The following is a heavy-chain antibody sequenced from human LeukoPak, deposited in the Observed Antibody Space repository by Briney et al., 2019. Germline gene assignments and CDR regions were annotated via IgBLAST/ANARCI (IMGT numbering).Heavy chain of an antibody. CDR2: ILSDGSVT. J-gene: IGHJ3*02. CDR1: GFNFNKFW. V-gene: IGHV3-74*01. Sequence: GGSLRLSCAASGFNFNKFWMHWVRQVPGKGLVWVSRILSDGSVTRSADSVKGRFTISRDNAKNTLYLQMNSLRAEDTAVYFCVRGVSYGFDIWGQGTMVTVFS. CDR3: VRGVSYGFDI.